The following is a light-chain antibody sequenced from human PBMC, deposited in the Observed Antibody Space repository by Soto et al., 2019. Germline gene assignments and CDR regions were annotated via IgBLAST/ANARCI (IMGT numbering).Light chain of an antibody. Sequence: DIQMTQSPSTLSASVGDRVTITCRASQSMSTWLAWYQQKPGKAPKLLIYDASVLESGVPPRFSGSGAGTTFTLTIDSLQPDDFATYYCQQYNTFSYTFGQGTKLEIK. J-gene: IGKJ2*01. CDR2: DAS. CDR1: QSMSTW. V-gene: IGKV1-5*01. CDR3: QQYNTFSYT.